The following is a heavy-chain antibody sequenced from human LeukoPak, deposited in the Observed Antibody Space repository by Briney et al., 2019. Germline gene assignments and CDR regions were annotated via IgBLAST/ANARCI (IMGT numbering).Heavy chain of an antibody. CDR1: RFPFSVYE. V-gene: IGHV3-48*03. J-gene: IGHJ4*02. Sequence: PGGSLRLSCAVSRFPFSVYEFNWVRQAPGKGLERVANIASSGTIKYYADSVEGRFSISRDNAKNSLYLQMNSLRVEDTGFYYCALLAVASDFDYWGQGALVTVSS. D-gene: IGHD6-19*01. CDR3: ALLAVASDFDY. CDR2: IASSGTIK.